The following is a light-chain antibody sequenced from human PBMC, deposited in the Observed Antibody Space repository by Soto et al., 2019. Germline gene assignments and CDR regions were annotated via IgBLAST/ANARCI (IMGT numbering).Light chain of an antibody. Sequence: ALTQPASVSGSPGQSITISCTGTTSDVGSYNLVSWYQQHPDKAPKLIIYEGIRRPSGVSNRFSGSKSANTASLTISGLQAEDEADYHCSSYAGSSTYVFGTGTKVTVL. V-gene: IGLV2-23*01. CDR2: EGI. CDR3: SSYAGSSTYV. J-gene: IGLJ1*01. CDR1: TSDVGSYNL.